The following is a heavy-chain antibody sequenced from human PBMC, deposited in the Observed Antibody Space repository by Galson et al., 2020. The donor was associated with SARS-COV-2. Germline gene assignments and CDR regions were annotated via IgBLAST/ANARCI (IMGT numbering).Heavy chain of an antibody. CDR2: IYYSGST. V-gene: IGHV4-39*01. CDR1: GGSISSSSYY. Sequence: ETSETLSLTCTVSGGSISSSSYYWGRIRQPPGKGLEWIGSIYYSGSTYYNPSLKRRVTISVDTTKNQCSLMLSSVTAAGTAVYYCARRGYSYGWHGMDVWGQGTTVTVSS. J-gene: IGHJ6*02. D-gene: IGHD5-18*01. CDR3: ARRGYSYGWHGMDV.